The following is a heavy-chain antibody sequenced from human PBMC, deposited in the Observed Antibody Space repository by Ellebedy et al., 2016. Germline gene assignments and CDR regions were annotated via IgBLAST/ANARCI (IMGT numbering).Heavy chain of an antibody. Sequence: GGSLRLSCVASGFTFSSYWMSWVRQAPGKGLEWVANIKEDGSEKYYVDSVRGRFTISRDNAKNSLYVQMNSLRGEDTVIYYCARKSSDWYGGAIDYWGQGSLVTVSS. CDR1: GFTFSSYW. CDR2: IKEDGSEK. V-gene: IGHV3-7*04. D-gene: IGHD3-10*01. J-gene: IGHJ4*02. CDR3: ARKSSDWYGGAIDY.